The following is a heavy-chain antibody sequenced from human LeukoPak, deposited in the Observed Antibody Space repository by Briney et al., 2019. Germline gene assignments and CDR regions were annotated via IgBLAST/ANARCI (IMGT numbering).Heavy chain of an antibody. CDR3: EKDAAYYYDSDAFDI. J-gene: IGHJ3*02. CDR2: IWYDGSNK. CDR1: GFTFSSYG. V-gene: IGHV3-33*03. Sequence: GGSLRLSCAASGFTFSSYGMHWVRQAPGKGLEWVAVIWYDGSNKYYADSVKGRFTISRDNSKNTLYLQMNSLRAEDTAVYYCEKDAAYYYDSDAFDIWGQGTLVTVSS. D-gene: IGHD3-22*01.